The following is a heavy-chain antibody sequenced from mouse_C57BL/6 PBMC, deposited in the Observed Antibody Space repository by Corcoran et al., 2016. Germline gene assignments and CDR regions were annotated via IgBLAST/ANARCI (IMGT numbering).Heavy chain of an antibody. J-gene: IGHJ1*03. CDR2: INTYSGVP. CDR1: GSTLTTYG. D-gene: IGHD2-3*01. CDR3: ARGIYDGLYWYRDV. Sequence: QIQLVQSGPELKKTGETVKISCRASGSTLTTYGMSWVKRAPGKGLKWMGWINTYSGVPTYADNFKGRFAFSLETSASTAYLLINNLKNEDTATYFCARGIYDGLYWYRDVCGTGTTVTVSS. V-gene: IGHV9-3*01.